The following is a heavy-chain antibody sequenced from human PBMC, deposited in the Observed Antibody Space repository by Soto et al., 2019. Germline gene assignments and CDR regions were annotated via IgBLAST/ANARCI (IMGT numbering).Heavy chain of an antibody. CDR2: ISWDGGST. V-gene: IGHV3-43*01. J-gene: IGHJ6*02. CDR3: AKDTSPRIRYFDWFNYGMDV. CDR1: GFTFDDYT. D-gene: IGHD3-9*01. Sequence: EVQLVESGGVVVQPGGSLRLSCAASGFTFDDYTMHWVRQAPGKGLEWVSLISWDGGSTYYADSVKGRFTISRDNSKNSLYLQMNSLRTEDTAVYYCAKDTSPRIRYFDWFNYGMDVWGQGTTVTVSS.